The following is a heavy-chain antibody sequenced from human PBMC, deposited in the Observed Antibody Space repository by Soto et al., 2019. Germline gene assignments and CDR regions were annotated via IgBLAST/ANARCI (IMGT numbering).Heavy chain of an antibody. V-gene: IGHV3-7*01. Sequence: XGSLRLSCVASGCTFTNYWMSWVRQAPGKGLEWVANIKADGSEKRYVDSVKGRFTISRDNAKNSVYLQMNSLRVEDTALYYCGRDEVRNGVGVWGQGTTVTVSS. J-gene: IGHJ6*02. CDR2: IKADGSEK. CDR3: GRDEVRNGVGV. CDR1: GCTFTNYW.